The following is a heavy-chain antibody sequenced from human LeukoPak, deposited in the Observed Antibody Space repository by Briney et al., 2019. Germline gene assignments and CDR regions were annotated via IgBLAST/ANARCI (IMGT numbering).Heavy chain of an antibody. J-gene: IGHJ6*03. CDR2: INHSGST. V-gene: IGHV4-34*01. CDR1: GGSFSDYY. CDR3: ARQRRVRGAKEVYYYYYYYMDV. D-gene: IGHD3-10*01. Sequence: SETLSLTCAVYGGSFSDYYWSWIRQPPGKGLEWIGEINHSGSTNYNPSLKSRVTISVDTSKNQFSLRLSSVTAADTAVYYCARQRRVRGAKEVYYYYYYYMDVWGKGTTVTISS.